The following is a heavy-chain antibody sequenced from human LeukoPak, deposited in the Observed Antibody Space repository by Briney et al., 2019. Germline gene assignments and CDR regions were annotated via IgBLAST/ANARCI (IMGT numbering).Heavy chain of an antibody. CDR3: ARKYYYDSSGYYEDAFDI. CDR2: IYYSGST. CDR1: GGSISTSGYY. Sequence: PSETLSLTCTVSGGSISTSGYYWGWIRQSPGKGLEWIGNIYYSGSTYYNPSLKSRVTISVDKSKNQFSLKLSSVTAADTAVYYCARKYYYDSSGYYEDAFDIWGQGTMVTVSS. J-gene: IGHJ3*02. V-gene: IGHV4-39*07. D-gene: IGHD3-22*01.